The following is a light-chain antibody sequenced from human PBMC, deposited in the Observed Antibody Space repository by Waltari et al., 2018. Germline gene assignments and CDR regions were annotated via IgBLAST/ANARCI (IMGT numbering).Light chain of an antibody. V-gene: IGLV3-1*01. CDR3: QAWDSSTVL. CDR2: QDR. CDR1: NLGNKY. Sequence: SSELTQPPSLSVSPGQTASITCSGDNLGNKYVSWYQQKPGQSPVLVIYQDRKGPSGIPGRCSGTNSENTASLTISGTQARDEADYYCQAWDSSTVLFGGGTKLTVL. J-gene: IGLJ2*01.